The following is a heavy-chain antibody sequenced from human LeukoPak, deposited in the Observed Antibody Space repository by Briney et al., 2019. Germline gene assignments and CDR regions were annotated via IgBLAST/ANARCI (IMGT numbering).Heavy chain of an antibody. Sequence: GESLKISCKGSGYSFTSYWIGWVRQMPGKGLEWMGIIYPGDSDTRYSPSFQGQVTISADKSISTAYLQWSSLKASDTAMYYCARLYYDFWSGYVFDYWGQGTLGTVSS. D-gene: IGHD3-3*01. CDR2: IYPGDSDT. CDR1: GYSFTSYW. V-gene: IGHV5-51*01. J-gene: IGHJ4*02. CDR3: ARLYYDFWSGYVFDY.